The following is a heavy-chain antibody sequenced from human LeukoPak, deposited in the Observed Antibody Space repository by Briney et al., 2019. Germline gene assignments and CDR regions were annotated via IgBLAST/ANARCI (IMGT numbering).Heavy chain of an antibody. CDR3: ATAGIVGATGFDY. Sequence: ASVKVSCKASGYTFIGYYMHWVRQAPGKGLEWMGGFDPEDGETIYAQKFQGRVTMTEDTSTDTAYMELSSLRSEDTAVYYCATAGIVGATGFDYWGQGTLVTVSS. V-gene: IGHV1-24*01. CDR2: FDPEDGET. J-gene: IGHJ4*02. CDR1: GYTFIGYY. D-gene: IGHD1-26*01.